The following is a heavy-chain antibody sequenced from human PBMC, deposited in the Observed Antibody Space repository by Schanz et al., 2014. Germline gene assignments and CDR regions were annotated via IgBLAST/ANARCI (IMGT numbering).Heavy chain of an antibody. CDR2: IVPIAGIT. J-gene: IGHJ4*02. Sequence: QVHLVQSGAEVKKPGSSVKVSCKASVGTFSSDTFSWVRQAPGQGLEWMGRIVPIAGITNYAQRFQGRVTITADTSTNTAYMELSSLTSEDTAVHYCARGRGFYDYWGQGTLVTVSS. V-gene: IGHV1-69*02. CDR3: ARGRGFYDY. CDR1: VGTFSSDT. D-gene: IGHD3-10*01.